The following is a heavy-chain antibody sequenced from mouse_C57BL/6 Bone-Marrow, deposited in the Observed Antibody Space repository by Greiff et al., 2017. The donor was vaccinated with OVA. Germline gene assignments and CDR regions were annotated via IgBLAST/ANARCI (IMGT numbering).Heavy chain of an antibody. D-gene: IGHD1-1*01. CDR1: GFSFNTYA. CDR2: IRSKSNNYAT. J-gene: IGHJ1*03. V-gene: IGHV10-1*01. Sequence: EVKLVESGGGLVQPKGSLKLSCAASGFSFNTYAMNWVRQAPGKGLEWVARIRSKSNNYATYYADSVKDRFTISRDDSESMLYLQMNNLKTEDTAMYYCVVLLLSSHWYFDVWGTGTTVTVSS. CDR3: VVLLLSSHWYFDV.